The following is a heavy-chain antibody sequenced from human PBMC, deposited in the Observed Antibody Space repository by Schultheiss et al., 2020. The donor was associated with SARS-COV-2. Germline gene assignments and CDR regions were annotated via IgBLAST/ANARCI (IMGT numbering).Heavy chain of an antibody. V-gene: IGHV3-23*01. CDR1: GFTFSNYA. Sequence: GGSLRLSCAASGFTFSNYAMNWVRQAPGKGLEWVSGVSGGDNIRYYAESVKGRVTVSRDNAKNTLYLQIYSLRDEDAAIYYCAKGGGYYYDSQNAFDIWGQGTMVTVSS. J-gene: IGHJ3*02. CDR2: VSGGDNIR. CDR3: AKGGGYYYDSQNAFDI. D-gene: IGHD3-10*01.